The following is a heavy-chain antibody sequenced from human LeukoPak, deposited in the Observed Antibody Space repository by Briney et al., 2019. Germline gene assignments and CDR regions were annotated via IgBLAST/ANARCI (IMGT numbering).Heavy chain of an antibody. CDR3: ARHTSYGGNSAFGD. J-gene: IGHJ4*02. V-gene: IGHV4-59*08. CDR2: IYYTGTT. D-gene: IGHD4-23*01. CDR1: GGSSSGYY. Sequence: SETLSLTCAVYGGSSSGYYWSWIRQPPGKGLEWIGYIYYTGTTNYNPSLKSRVTISVDTSKNHFSLKLYSVTAADTAVYYCARHTSYGGNSAFGDWGQGTLVTVSS.